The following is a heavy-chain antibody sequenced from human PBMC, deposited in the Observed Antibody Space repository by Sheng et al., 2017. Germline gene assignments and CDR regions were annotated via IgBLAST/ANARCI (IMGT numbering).Heavy chain of an antibody. CDR3: ARDKGGGTDV. Sequence: EVQLVESGGRLVQPGGSLRLSCAASGFTFSSYWMHWVRQAPGKGLVWVSHSNGDGSDTAYGDSVRGRFTISRDNAKNTLYLQMNSLRAEDTAVYYCARDKGGGTDVWGQGTTVTVSS. J-gene: IGHJ6*02. D-gene: IGHD3-16*01. CDR2: SNGDGSDT. V-gene: IGHV3-74*01. CDR1: GFTFSSYW.